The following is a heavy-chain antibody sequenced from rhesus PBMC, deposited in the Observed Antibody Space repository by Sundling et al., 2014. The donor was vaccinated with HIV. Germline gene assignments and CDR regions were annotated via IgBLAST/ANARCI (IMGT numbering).Heavy chain of an antibody. V-gene: IGHV3S42*01. CDR1: GFTFSNYG. J-gene: IGHJ4*01. CDR2: ITSGGGAT. CDR3: AKDPYSTVVRGIDY. D-gene: IGHD3-16*01. Sequence: EVQLVESGGGLVQPGGSLRLSCAASGFTFSNYGMYWVRQAPGKGLEWISSITSGGGATYYADSVKGRFTISRDNSKNTLSLQMNSLRVEDTAVYYCAKDPYSTVVRGIDYWGQGVLVTVSS.